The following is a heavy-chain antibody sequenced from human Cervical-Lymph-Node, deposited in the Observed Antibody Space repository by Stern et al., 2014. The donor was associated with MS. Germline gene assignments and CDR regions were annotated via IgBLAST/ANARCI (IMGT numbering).Heavy chain of an antibody. D-gene: IGHD4-17*01. CDR2: VNPTDGRT. CDR3: ANPLPYAN. J-gene: IGHJ1*01. Sequence: QVQLVQSGAEVKKPWASVKVSCKASGDTFASSPIRWLRPAPGPGPVWSGIVNPTDGRTTYAQTFKGRITMTRDTSTRTVYMELSSLRAEDTAMYFCANPLPYANWGQGTRVTVS. V-gene: IGHV1-46*03. CDR1: GDTFASSP.